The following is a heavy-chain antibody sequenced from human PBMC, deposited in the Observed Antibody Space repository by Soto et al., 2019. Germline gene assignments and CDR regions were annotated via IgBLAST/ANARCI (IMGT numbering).Heavy chain of an antibody. V-gene: IGHV3-66*01. CDR3: ARNSPLDY. CDR1: GFTVGSNY. J-gene: IGHJ4*02. CDR2: LYSGGDT. Sequence: GGSLRLSCAASGFTVGSNYMNWVRQAPGKGLEWVSILYSGGDTYYADSVKGRFTISRDNSKNTLYLQMDSLRAGDTAVYYCARNSPLDYWGQGTLVTVSS. D-gene: IGHD2-21*01.